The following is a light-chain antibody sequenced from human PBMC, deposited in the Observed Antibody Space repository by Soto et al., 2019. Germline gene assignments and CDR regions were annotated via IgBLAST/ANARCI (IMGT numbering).Light chain of an antibody. CDR2: AAS. CDR1: QSISIY. V-gene: IGKV1-39*01. J-gene: IGKJ4*01. Sequence: DIQMTQSPSSLSASVGDRVTITCRASQSISIYLNWYQQKPGKAPKFLIYAASSLQSGVPSRFSGSGSGTDFTLTISSLQPEDFATYYCQQSYSTPRLTFGGGTKVEFK. CDR3: QQSYSTPRLT.